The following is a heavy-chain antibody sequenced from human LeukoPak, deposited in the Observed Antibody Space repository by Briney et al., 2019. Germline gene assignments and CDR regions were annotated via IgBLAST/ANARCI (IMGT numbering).Heavy chain of an antibody. CDR3: ARGDSSRGYYYMDV. Sequence: VASVKVSCKASGYTFTGYHIHWVRQAPGQGLEWMGWINPNSGDTNYPQKFQGRVTMTRDTSISTAYMELSRLGSDDTAVYYCARGDSSRGYYYMDVWGRGTTVTVSS. D-gene: IGHD6-6*01. CDR1: GYTFTGYH. CDR2: INPNSGDT. V-gene: IGHV1-2*02. J-gene: IGHJ6*03.